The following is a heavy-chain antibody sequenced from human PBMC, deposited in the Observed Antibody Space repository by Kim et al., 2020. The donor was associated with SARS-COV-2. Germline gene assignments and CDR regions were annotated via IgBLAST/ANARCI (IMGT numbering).Heavy chain of an antibody. CDR3: ARDRPDDSSERVFDY. Sequence: SETLSLTCTVSGGSISSYYWSWIRQPPGKGLEWIGYIYYSGSTNYNPSLKSRVTISVDTSKNQFSLKLSSVTAADTAVYYCARDRPDDSSERVFDYWGQGTLVTVSS. V-gene: IGHV4-59*01. J-gene: IGHJ4*02. CDR2: IYYSGST. D-gene: IGHD3-22*01. CDR1: GGSISSYY.